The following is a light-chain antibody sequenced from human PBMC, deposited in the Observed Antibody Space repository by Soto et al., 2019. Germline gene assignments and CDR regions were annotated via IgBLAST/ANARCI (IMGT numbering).Light chain of an antibody. CDR1: QSISTW. CDR3: QHYNRYSPYT. Sequence: DIQMTQFPSTLSASIGDRVTITCRASQSISTWLAWYQQKAGKAPKLLIYTASSLETGVPSRFSGSGSGTEFTLTISSLQPDDFATYYCQHYNRYSPYTVGQGTRLEIK. J-gene: IGKJ2*01. V-gene: IGKV1-5*03. CDR2: TAS.